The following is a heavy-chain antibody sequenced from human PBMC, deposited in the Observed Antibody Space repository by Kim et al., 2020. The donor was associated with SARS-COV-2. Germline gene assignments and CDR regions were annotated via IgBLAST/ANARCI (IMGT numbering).Heavy chain of an antibody. V-gene: IGHV3-48*03. Sequence: GGSLRLSCAASGFTFSSYEMNWVRQAPGKGLEWVSYISSSGSTIYYADSVKGRFTISRDNAKNSLYLQMNSLRAEDTAVYYCARSSPRICIASWYFDLWGRGTLVTVSS. CDR3: ARSSPRICIASWYFDL. D-gene: IGHD2-15*01. CDR1: GFTFSSYE. J-gene: IGHJ2*01. CDR2: ISSSGSTI.